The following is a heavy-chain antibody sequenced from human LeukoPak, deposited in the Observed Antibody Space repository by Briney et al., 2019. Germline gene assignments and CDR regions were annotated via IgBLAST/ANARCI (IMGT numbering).Heavy chain of an antibody. CDR1: GYTFTNFA. Sequence: GASVKVSCKASGYTFTNFAMNWVRQAPGQGLEWMGWINTNTGNPTYAQDFTGRFVFSLDTSVSTAYLQITSLKAEDTAVYFRARQRNWYFDLWGRGTLVTVSS. J-gene: IGHJ2*01. CDR3: ARQRNWYFDL. D-gene: IGHD5-24*01. V-gene: IGHV7-4-1*02. CDR2: INTNTGNP.